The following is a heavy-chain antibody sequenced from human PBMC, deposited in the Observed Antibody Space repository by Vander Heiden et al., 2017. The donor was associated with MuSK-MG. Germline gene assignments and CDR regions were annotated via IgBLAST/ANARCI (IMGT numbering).Heavy chain of an antibody. CDR1: GYTFTGYC. D-gene: IGHD3-3*01. V-gene: IGHV1-2*06. CDR3: ARSGGITIFGVVIENWFDP. J-gene: IGHJ5*02. CDR2: INPNSGGT. Sequence: QVQLVQSGAEVKKPGASVKVSCTASGYTFTGYCMHWVRQAPGQGLEWMGRINPNSGGTNYAQKFQGRVTMTRDTSISTAYMELSRLRSDDTAVYYCARSGGITIFGVVIENWFDPWGQGTLVTVSS.